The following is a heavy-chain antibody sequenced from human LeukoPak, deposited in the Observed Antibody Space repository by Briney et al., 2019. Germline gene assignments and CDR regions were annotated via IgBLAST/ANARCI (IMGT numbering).Heavy chain of an antibody. Sequence: PGRSLRLSCAASGFTFSSYAMHWVRQAPGKGLEWVAVISYDGSNKYYADSVKGRFTISRDNAKNTLYLQMNSLRAEDTAVYYCARVPATYGDDPYYFDYWGQGTLVTVSS. CDR3: ARVPATYGDDPYYFDY. D-gene: IGHD4-17*01. CDR1: GFTFSSYA. V-gene: IGHV3-30-3*01. J-gene: IGHJ4*02. CDR2: ISYDGSNK.